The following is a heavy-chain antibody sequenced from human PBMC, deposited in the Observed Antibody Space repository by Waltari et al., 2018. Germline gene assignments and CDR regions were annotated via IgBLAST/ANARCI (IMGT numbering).Heavy chain of an antibody. J-gene: IGHJ3*02. CDR1: GLIFSTYS. CDR3: AREIRGTGYCPDAFDI. D-gene: IGHD3-9*01. CDR2: ISSTGTTI. V-gene: IGHV3-48*01. Sequence: EVQLVESGGGLVQPGGSLRLSCAASGLIFSTYSMNWVRQAPGKGLEWVAYISSTGTTIYYTDSVQGRFTISRTNAQNSLYLQMNSLRAEDTAVYYCAREIRGTGYCPDAFDIWGQGTMVTVSS.